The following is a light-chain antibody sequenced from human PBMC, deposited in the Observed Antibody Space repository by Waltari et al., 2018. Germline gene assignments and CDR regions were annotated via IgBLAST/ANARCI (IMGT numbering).Light chain of an antibody. V-gene: IGKV3-15*01. CDR2: GAS. CDR3: QQYNNWPRT. CDR1: QSVSSN. J-gene: IGKJ1*01. Sequence: EIVMPQSPATLSVPPGERATLSCRASQSVSSNLAWYQQKPGQAPRLLIYGASTRATGIPARFSGSGSGTEFTLTISSLQSEDFAVYYCQQYNNWPRTFGQGTKVEIK.